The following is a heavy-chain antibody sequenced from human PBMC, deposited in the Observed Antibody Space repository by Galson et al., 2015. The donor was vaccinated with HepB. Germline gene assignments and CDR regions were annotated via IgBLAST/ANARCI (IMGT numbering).Heavy chain of an antibody. J-gene: IGHJ5*02. CDR2: INVGNGDT. CDR1: GYSFTNYA. V-gene: IGHV1-3*01. CDR3: ARDPYNYYDSSGYRFDP. Sequence: SVKVSCKASGYSFTNYAMQWVRQAPGQRLEWMGWINVGNGDTRYSRKYQGRVTITRDTSANTVYMELSSLRSEDTAVYYCARDPYNYYDSSGYRFDPWGQGTLVTVSS. D-gene: IGHD3-22*01.